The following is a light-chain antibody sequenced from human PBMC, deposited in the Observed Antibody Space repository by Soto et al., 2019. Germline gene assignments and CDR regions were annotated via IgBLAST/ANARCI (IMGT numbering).Light chain of an antibody. CDR1: QSVSSW. V-gene: IGKV1-5*01. CDR2: DAS. Sequence: DIQMTQSPSTLSASVGDRVSVTCRASQSVSSWLAWFQQIPGKPPKLLIYDASTLQSGVPSRFSGGGSGTDFTLTINGLQPDDSATYYCQQYTSYPWTFGQGTKVDIK. J-gene: IGKJ1*01. CDR3: QQYTSYPWT.